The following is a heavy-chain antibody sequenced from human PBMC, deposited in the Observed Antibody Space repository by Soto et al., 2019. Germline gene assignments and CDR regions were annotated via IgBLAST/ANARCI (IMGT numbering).Heavy chain of an antibody. CDR3: ARGGQRNYYDSSGYYDY. J-gene: IGHJ4*02. D-gene: IGHD3-22*01. CDR2: IYYSGST. Sequence: QVQLQESGPGLVKPSQTLSLTCTVSGGSISSGDYYWSWIRQPPGKGLEWIGYIYYSGSTYYNPSLMSRVTISVDTSKNQFSLKLSSVTAADTAVYYCARGGQRNYYDSSGYYDYWGQGTLVTVSS. CDR1: GGSISSGDYY. V-gene: IGHV4-30-4*01.